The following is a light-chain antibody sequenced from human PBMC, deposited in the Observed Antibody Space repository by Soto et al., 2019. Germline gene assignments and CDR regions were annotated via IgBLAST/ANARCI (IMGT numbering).Light chain of an antibody. Sequence: ALTQPASVSGSPGQSITISCTGTSSDVGGYNYVSWYQQHPGKAPKLMIYDVSNRPSGVSNRFSGSKSGNTASLTISGLQAEDEADYYCSSYTSSSTPIFGGGTKLTVL. CDR3: SSYTSSSTPI. CDR2: DVS. CDR1: SSDVGGYNY. V-gene: IGLV2-14*01. J-gene: IGLJ2*01.